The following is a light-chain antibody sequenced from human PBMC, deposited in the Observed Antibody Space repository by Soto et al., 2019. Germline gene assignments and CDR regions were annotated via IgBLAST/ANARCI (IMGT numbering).Light chain of an antibody. Sequence: DIQMTQSPSSLSASVGDRVTITCRASQFINKYLSWYQQKPGKAPKLLIYTSSSLQSGVSSRFSGSGSGTDFTLTISSLQPEDYATYFCQQSYSTPWTFGQGTKVDI. CDR2: TSS. CDR1: QFINKY. V-gene: IGKV1-39*01. J-gene: IGKJ1*01. CDR3: QQSYSTPWT.